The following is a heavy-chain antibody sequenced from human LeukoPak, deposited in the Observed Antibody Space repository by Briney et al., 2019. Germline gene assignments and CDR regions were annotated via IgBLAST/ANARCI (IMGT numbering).Heavy chain of an antibody. CDR2: ISAYNGNT. CDR1: GYTFTSYG. J-gene: IGHJ6*02. CDR3: ARGGGQQLNYYYYGMDV. Sequence: ASVKVSCKASGYTFTSYGISWVRQAPGQGLEWMGWISAYNGNTNYAQELQGRVTMTTDTSTSTAYMELRSLRSDDTAVYYCARGGGQQLNYYYYGMDVWGQGTTVTVSS. D-gene: IGHD6-13*01. V-gene: IGHV1-18*01.